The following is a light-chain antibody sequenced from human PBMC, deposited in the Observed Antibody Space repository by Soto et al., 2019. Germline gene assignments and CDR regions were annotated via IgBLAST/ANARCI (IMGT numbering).Light chain of an antibody. CDR3: SSYTSNTHYV. V-gene: IGLV2-14*03. CDR2: DVS. CDR1: SSDVGGYNH. J-gene: IGLJ1*01. Sequence: QSALTQPASVSGSPGQSITISCTGTSSDVGGYNHVSWYQQHPGKAPKLMIYDVSNRPSGVSNRFSGSKSGNTASLTTSGLQADDEADYYCSSYTSNTHYVFGTGTKVTVL.